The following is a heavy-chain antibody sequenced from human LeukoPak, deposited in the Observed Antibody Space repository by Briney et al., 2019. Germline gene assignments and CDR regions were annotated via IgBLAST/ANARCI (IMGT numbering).Heavy chain of an antibody. CDR1: GFTFGDYA. J-gene: IGHJ4*02. Sequence: GGSLRLSCTASGFTFGDYAMSWVRQAPGKGLEWVGFIRSKAYGGTTEYAASVKGRFTISRDDSKSIAYLQMNSLKTEDTAVYYCTRSYVDTAMVFDYWGQGTLVTVFS. V-gene: IGHV3-49*04. CDR3: TRSYVDTAMVFDY. CDR2: IRSKAYGGTT. D-gene: IGHD5-18*01.